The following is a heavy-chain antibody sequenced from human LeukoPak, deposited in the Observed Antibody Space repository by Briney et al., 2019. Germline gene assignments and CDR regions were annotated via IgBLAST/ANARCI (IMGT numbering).Heavy chain of an antibody. V-gene: IGHV3-23*01. CDR2: ISGSGGST. Sequence: GGSLRLSCAASGFTFDDYDMSWLRQAPGKGLEWVSTISGSGGSTYYADSVKGRFTISRDNSKSTLYLQINSLRAEDTAVYYCAKSGYNRFDYWGQGTLVTVSS. D-gene: IGHD5-24*01. CDR1: GFTFDDYD. J-gene: IGHJ4*02. CDR3: AKSGYNRFDY.